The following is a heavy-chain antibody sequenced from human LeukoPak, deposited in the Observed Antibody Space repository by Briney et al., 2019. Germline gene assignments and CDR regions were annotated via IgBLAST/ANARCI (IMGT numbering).Heavy chain of an antibody. CDR1: GGSISSYY. D-gene: IGHD6-13*01. V-gene: IGHV4-59*01. J-gene: IGHJ4*02. CDR3: ARGRSSWYKDY. Sequence: SETLSLTCTVSGGSISSYYWSWIRQPPGKGLEWIGYIYYSGSTNYNPSLKSRVTISVDTSKNQFSLKVSSMTAADTAVYYCARGRSSWYKDYWGQGTPVTVSS. CDR2: IYYSGST.